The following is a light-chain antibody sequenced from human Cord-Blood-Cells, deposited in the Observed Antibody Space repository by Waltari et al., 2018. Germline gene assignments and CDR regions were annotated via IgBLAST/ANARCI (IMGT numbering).Light chain of an antibody. V-gene: IGKV4-1*01. J-gene: IGKJ2*03. CDR3: QQYYSTPYS. CDR1: QIVLYSSNNKNY. Sequence: DIVMTQSPDYLAVSLGARATINCKSSQIVLYSSNNKNYLAWYQQKPGQPPKLLIYWASTRESGVPARCSGSGSGTEFTLTISSLQAEDVAVYYCQQYYSTPYSFGQGTKLEIK. CDR2: WAS.